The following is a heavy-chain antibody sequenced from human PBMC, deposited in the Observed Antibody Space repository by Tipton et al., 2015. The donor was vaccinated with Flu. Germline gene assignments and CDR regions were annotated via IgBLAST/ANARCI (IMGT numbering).Heavy chain of an antibody. V-gene: IGHV4-34*01. CDR2: INEGGNT. CDR3: ARSVYWGVLASRAWFDP. J-gene: IGHJ5*02. CDR1: GESFSGYF. D-gene: IGHD3-10*01. Sequence: TLSLTCAIYGESFSGYFCSWIRQSPGKELEWIGEINEGGNTNYNYNPSLESRVTLSVDTSKNQCSLRLSSVTAADTAIYYCARSVYWGVLASRAWFDPWGQGTLVTVSS.